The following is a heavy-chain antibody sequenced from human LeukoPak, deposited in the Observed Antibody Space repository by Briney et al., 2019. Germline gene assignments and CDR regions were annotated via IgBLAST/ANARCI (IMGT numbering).Heavy chain of an antibody. CDR1: GFIFYSYA. J-gene: IGHJ4*02. CDR2: ITSSGGST. V-gene: IGHV3-64*02. CDR3: TRGPGYDYVWGSYRADY. D-gene: IGHD3-16*02. Sequence: PGRSLRLSCAASGFIFYSYAMHWVRQAPGRGLEYVSAITSSGGSTFYADSVKGRFTISRDNSKNTLYLQMGSLRADDMAVYYCTRGPGYDYVWGSYRADYWGQGTLVTVSS.